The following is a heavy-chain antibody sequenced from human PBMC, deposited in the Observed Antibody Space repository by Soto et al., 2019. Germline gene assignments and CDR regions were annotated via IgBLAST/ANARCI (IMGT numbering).Heavy chain of an antibody. D-gene: IGHD2-15*01. V-gene: IGHV3-23*01. Sequence: PGGSLRLSCAASGFTFSNYAMSWVRQAPGKGLEWVSTISGSGGSTYYADSVKGRFTISRDNSKNTLYLQMNSLRAEDTAVYYCAKVRYCSGGSCYFDYWGQGTLVTVSS. J-gene: IGHJ4*02. CDR3: AKVRYCSGGSCYFDY. CDR1: GFTFSNYA. CDR2: ISGSGGST.